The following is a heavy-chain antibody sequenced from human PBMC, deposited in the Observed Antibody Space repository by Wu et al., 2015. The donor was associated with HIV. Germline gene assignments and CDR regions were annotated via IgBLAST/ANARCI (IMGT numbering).Heavy chain of an antibody. V-gene: IGHV1-69*15. CDR1: GGNFRSYA. CDR2: IIPIFGTP. D-gene: IGHD6-19*01. CDR3: ARNTDSVATSLYSLGV. Sequence: KVSCKSSGGNFRSYALNWVRQAPGHGLEWMGRIIPIFGTPDYAQKFQDRVTITADEAKTIVYLELSSLRSEDTAVYYCARNTDSVATSLYSLGVWGQGTTVTVSS. J-gene: IGHJ6*02.